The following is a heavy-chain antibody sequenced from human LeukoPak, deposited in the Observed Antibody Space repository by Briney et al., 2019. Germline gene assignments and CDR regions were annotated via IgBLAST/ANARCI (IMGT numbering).Heavy chain of an antibody. CDR3: VRCSVIASRRGDDAFDV. J-gene: IGHJ3*01. D-gene: IGHD6-6*01. CDR1: GYTFTKYG. CDR2: ISSNNGNT. Sequence: ASVKVSCKASGYTFTKYGITWVRQAPGQGLEWMGWISSNNGNTYYAREFQGRVTMTTDTSTNTAYLDLGTLGSDDTAVYYCVRCSVIASRRGDDAFDVWGQGTMVTVSS. V-gene: IGHV1-18*01.